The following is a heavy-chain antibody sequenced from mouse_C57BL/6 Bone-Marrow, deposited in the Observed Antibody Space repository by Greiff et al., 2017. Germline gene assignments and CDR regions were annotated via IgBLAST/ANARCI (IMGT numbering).Heavy chain of an antibody. V-gene: IGHV1-69*01. J-gene: IGHJ3*01. Sequence: VQLQQPGAELVMPGASVKLSCKASGYTFTSYWMHWVKQRPGQGLEWIGEIDPSDSYTNYKQKFKGKSTLTVDKSSSTAYMQLSSLTSEDSAVYYCARSDYSNCPWFAYWGQGTLVTVSA. CDR1: GYTFTSYW. D-gene: IGHD2-5*01. CDR3: ARSDYSNCPWFAY. CDR2: IDPSDSYT.